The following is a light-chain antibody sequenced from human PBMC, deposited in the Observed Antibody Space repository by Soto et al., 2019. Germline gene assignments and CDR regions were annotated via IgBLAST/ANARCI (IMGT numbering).Light chain of an antibody. J-gene: IGKJ1*01. V-gene: IGKV3-20*01. CDR1: QSVSNSY. Sequence: EIVLTQSPGTLSLSPGERATLSCRASQSVSNSYLAWYQQKPGQAPRLLIYGASSRATGIPDRFSGSGSGTDFTLTISRLEPEDFAVYFCQHYEKPRTFGQGTKVDIK. CDR2: GAS. CDR3: QHYEKPRT.